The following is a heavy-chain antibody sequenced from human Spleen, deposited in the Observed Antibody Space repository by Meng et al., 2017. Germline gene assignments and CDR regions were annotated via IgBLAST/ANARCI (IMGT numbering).Heavy chain of an antibody. V-gene: IGHV3-74*03. CDR3: ARDMFRAELVEFDY. Sequence: GESLKISCAASGFTFSSYWMHWVRRDPGKGLVWVSRMNADGSTTTYADSVKGRFTISRDNAKNTLYLHMNSLRAEDTAVYYCARDMFRAELVEFDYWGQGTLVTVSS. CDR1: GFTFSSYW. J-gene: IGHJ4*02. D-gene: IGHD3-10*02. CDR2: MNADGSTT.